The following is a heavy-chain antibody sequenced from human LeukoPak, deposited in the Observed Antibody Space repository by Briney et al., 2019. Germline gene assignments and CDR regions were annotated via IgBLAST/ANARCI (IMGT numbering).Heavy chain of an antibody. Sequence: PGGSLRLSCAASGFTFSSYAMSWVRQAPGKGLEWVSAISSSGGSTYYADSVKGRFTISRDNSKNTLYLQMNSLRAEDTAVYYCAKANVVAAMADWFDPWGQGTLVTVSS. CDR1: GFTFSSYA. CDR3: AKANVVAAMADWFDP. D-gene: IGHD2-15*01. V-gene: IGHV3-23*01. J-gene: IGHJ5*02. CDR2: ISSSGGST.